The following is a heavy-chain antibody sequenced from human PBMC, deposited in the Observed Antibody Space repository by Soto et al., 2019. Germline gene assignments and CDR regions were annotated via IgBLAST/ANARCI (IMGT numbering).Heavy chain of an antibody. V-gene: IGHV4-39*07. D-gene: IGHD2-15*01. CDR2: IYYSGST. J-gene: IGHJ6*02. Sequence: PSETLSLTCTVSGGSISSSSDYWGWIRQPPGKGLEWIGSIYYSGSTYYNPSLKSRVNISVDTSKNQFSLKLSSVTAADTAVYYCAGECSGGSCYSGYYYGMDVWGQGTTVTVSS. CDR1: GGSISSSSDY. CDR3: AGECSGGSCYSGYYYGMDV.